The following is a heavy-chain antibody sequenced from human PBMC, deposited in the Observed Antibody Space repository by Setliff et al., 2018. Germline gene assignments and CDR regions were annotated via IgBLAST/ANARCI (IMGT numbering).Heavy chain of an antibody. D-gene: IGHD3-3*01. Sequence: SETLSRTCTVSGDTISSGSYYWTWIRQPAGKGLEWIGHFHTGGSTNYNRCLRRRVSISVDTSKNQFSLKLSSVTAADTATYYCARAGPTVTFFRVLVISWWDPWGQGSLVTVSS. CDR1: GDTISSGSYY. CDR3: ARAGPTVTFFRVLVISWWDP. CDR2: FHTGGST. V-gene: IGHV4-61*09. J-gene: IGHJ5*02.